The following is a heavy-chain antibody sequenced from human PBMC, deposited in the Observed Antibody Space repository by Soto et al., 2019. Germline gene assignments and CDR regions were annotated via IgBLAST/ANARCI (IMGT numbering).Heavy chain of an antibody. CDR2: IIPIFGTA. D-gene: IGHD2-15*01. CDR1: GGTFSSYA. J-gene: IGHJ5*02. CDR3: ARGGGGIRKRLNWFDP. Sequence: SVKVSCKASGGTFSSYAISWVRQAPGEGLEWMGGIIPIFGTANYAQKFQGRVTITADESTSTAYMELSSLRSEDTAVYYCARGGGGIRKRLNWFDPWGQGTLVTVSS. V-gene: IGHV1-69*13.